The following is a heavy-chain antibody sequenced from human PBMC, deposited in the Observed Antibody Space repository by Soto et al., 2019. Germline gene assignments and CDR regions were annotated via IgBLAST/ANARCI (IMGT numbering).Heavy chain of an antibody. V-gene: IGHV5-51*01. CDR2: IYPGDSDT. CDR1: GYSFTSYW. CDR3: ARGRGYCSGGSCYPDY. J-gene: IGHJ4*02. Sequence: GESLKISCKGSGYSFTSYWIGWVRQMPGKGLEWMGIIYPGDSDTRYSPSFQGQVTISADKSISTAYLQWSSLKASDTAMYYCARGRGYCSGGSCYPDYWGQGTLVTVSS. D-gene: IGHD2-15*01.